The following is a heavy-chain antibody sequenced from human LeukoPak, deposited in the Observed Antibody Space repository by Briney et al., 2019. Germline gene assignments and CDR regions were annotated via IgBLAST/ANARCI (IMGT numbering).Heavy chain of an antibody. CDR1: GGSISSYY. CDR2: IYYSGST. D-gene: IGHD6-19*01. CDR3: ATSGWYLLPGVY. V-gene: IGHV4-59*08. J-gene: IGHJ4*02. Sequence: SETLSLTCTVSGGSISSYYWSWIRQPPGKGLEWIGYIYYSGSTNYNPSLKSRVTISVDTSKNQFSLKLSSATAADTAVYYCATSGWYLLPGVYWGQGTLVTVSS.